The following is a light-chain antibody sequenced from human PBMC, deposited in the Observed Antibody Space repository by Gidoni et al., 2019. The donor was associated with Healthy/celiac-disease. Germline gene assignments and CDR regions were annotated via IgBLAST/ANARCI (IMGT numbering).Light chain of an antibody. Sequence: DIQMTQSPSSLSASVGDRVTINCRASQSISSYLNWYQQKPGKAPKLLIYAASSLQSGVPSRFSGSGSGTDFTLTISSLPPEDFATYYCQQSYSTPWTFGQXTKVEIK. CDR1: QSISSY. V-gene: IGKV1-39*01. CDR3: QQSYSTPWT. CDR2: AAS. J-gene: IGKJ1*01.